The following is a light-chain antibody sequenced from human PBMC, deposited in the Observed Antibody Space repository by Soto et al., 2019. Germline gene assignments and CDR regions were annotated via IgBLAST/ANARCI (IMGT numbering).Light chain of an antibody. CDR1: QDISNY. V-gene: IGKV1-33*01. J-gene: IGKJ5*01. CDR3: QQTYTTPEIT. CDR2: DAS. Sequence: DIQMTQSPSSLSASVGDRVTITCQASQDISNYLNWYQQKPGKAPKLLIYDASNLETGVPSRFSGSGSGTDFTLTISSLQPEDFAIYYCQQTYTTPEITFGQGTRLEIK.